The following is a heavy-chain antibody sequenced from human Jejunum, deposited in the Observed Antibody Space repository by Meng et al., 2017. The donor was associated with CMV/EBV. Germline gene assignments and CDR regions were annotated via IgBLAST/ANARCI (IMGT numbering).Heavy chain of an antibody. CDR1: GFTFSSYL. D-gene: IGHD6-19*01. CDR2: INQGGNEK. V-gene: IGHV3-7*01. Sequence: SCEVYGFTFSSYLMSWVRQAPGKGLEWVANINQGGNEKYYVDSVRGRFTISRDNTKNSLYLQMNSLRAEDTAVYYCARGGGRYEYWGQGTLVTVSS. CDR3: ARGGGRYEY. J-gene: IGHJ4*02.